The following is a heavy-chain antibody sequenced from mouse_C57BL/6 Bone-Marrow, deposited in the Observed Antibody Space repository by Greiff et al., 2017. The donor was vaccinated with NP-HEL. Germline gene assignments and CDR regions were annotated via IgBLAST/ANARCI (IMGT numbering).Heavy chain of an antibody. CDR2: IHPNSGST. D-gene: IGHD4-1*01. V-gene: IGHV1-64*01. CDR3: APSRTGPPWFAY. CDR1: GYTFTSYW. Sequence: VQLQQPGAELVKPGASVKLSCKASGYTFTSYWMHWVKQRPGQGLEWIGMIHPNSGSTNYNEKFKSKATLTVDKSSSTAYMQLSSLTSEDSAVYYCAPSRTGPPWFAYWGQGTLVTVSA. J-gene: IGHJ3*01.